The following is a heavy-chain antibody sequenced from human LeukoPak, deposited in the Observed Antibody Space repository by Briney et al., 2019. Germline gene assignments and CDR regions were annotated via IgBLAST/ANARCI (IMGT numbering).Heavy chain of an antibody. CDR3: ARDRSPYYDFWSGYYTAYYGMDV. CDR2: IYSGGST. D-gene: IGHD3-3*01. V-gene: IGHV3-66*02. J-gene: IGHJ6*02. Sequence: PGGSLRLSCAASGFTFSSYWMSWIRQAPGKGLEWVSVIYSGGSTYYADSVKGRFTISRDNSKNTLYLQMNSLRAEDTAVYYCARDRSPYYDFWSGYYTAYYGMDVWGQGTTVTVSS. CDR1: GFTFSSYW.